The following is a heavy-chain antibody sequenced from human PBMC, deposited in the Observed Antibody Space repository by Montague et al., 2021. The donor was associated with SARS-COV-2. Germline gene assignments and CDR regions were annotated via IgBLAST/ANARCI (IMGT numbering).Heavy chain of an antibody. CDR2: ISRSGDTI. J-gene: IGHJ4*02. V-gene: IGHV3-48*03. CDR3: AREDTYGYWSSYFDL. D-gene: IGHD5-18*01. Sequence: SLRLSCAASGFTFSNYELNWVRQAPGKGLEWVSYISRSGDTIYYSDSVMVRFTISRDNAKISLYLQLNSLRAEDTAVYYCAREDTYGYWSSYFDLWGRGTLVTVSS. CDR1: GFTFSNYE.